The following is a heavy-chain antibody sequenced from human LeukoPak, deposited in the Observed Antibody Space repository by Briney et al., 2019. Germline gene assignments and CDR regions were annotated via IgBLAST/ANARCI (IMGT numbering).Heavy chain of an antibody. Sequence: GGSLRLSCAAYGFTVSSNYMSWVRPAPGRGLEWVSVIYGGGSTYYADSVKGRFTISRDTSKNTLYLQMNSLRAEDTAVYYCASWPGGWYGEDSWGQGTLVTVSS. CDR2: IYGGGST. CDR3: ASWPGGWYGEDS. V-gene: IGHV3-53*01. D-gene: IGHD6-19*01. CDR1: GFTVSSNY. J-gene: IGHJ4*02.